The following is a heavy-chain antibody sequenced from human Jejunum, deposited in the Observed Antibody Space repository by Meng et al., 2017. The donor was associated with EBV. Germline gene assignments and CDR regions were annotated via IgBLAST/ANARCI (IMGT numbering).Heavy chain of an antibody. J-gene: IGHJ4*02. CDR3: ARGAVTTNGCLDC. CDR2: ITSSDNE. V-gene: IGHV3-23*01. Sequence: LFDTGGGFVVPVVSFRPSVVGAGFTFRSYPMSCGRQAPGKGLEWVSSITSSDNEYYADSMRGRFTISRDNSKNTLYLQMNSLRDEDSAIYYCARGAVTTNGCLDCWGQGTLVTVSS. CDR1: GFTFRSYP. D-gene: IGHD4-17*01.